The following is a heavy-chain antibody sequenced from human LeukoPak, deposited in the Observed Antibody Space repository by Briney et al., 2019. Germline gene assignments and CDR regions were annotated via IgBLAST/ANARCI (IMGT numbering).Heavy chain of an antibody. CDR2: IYYSGST. D-gene: IGHD3-10*01. J-gene: IGHJ4*02. CDR3: ASREVWFGEFRFDY. V-gene: IGHV4-39*07. Sequence: PSETLSLTCTVSGGSISSSSYYWGWIRQPPGKGLEWIGSIYYSGSTYYNPSLKSRVTISVDTSKNQFSLKLSSVTAADTAVYYCASREVWFGEFRFDYWGQGTLVTVSS. CDR1: GGSISSSSYY.